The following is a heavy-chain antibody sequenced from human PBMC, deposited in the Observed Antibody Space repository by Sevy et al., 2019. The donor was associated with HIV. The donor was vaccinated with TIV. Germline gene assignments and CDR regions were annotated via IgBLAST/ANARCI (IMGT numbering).Heavy chain of an antibody. CDR1: GFNFSIYA. D-gene: IGHD4-17*01. CDR2: IWYDGSNK. CDR3: ARERDYENIDY. V-gene: IGHV3-33*01. Sequence: GGSLRLSCAASGFNFSIYAMHWVRQAPGKGLEWVALIWYDGSNKYYADSVKGRFTISRDNSKNSLYLQMNSLRPEDTAVYYCARERDYENIDYWGQGTLVTISS. J-gene: IGHJ4*02.